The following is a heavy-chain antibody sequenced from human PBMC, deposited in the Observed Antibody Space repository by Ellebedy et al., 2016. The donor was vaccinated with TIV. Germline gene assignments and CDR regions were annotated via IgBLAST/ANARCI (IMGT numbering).Heavy chain of an antibody. J-gene: IGHJ4*02. CDR1: GFTFSSYS. Sequence: GGSLRLXXAASGFTFSSYSMNWVRQTPGKGLEWVSYISSSSSTIYYADSVKGRFTISRDNSKNTLYLQMNSLRAEDTAVYYCAKGNIVLMVYASFDYWGQGTLVTVSS. CDR2: ISSSSSTI. V-gene: IGHV3-48*01. D-gene: IGHD2-8*01. CDR3: AKGNIVLMVYASFDY.